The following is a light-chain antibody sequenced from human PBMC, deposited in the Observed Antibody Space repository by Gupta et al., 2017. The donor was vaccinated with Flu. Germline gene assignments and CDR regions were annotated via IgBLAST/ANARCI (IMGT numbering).Light chain of an antibody. CDR2: HAS. J-gene: IGKJ2*01. V-gene: IGKV1-33*01. CDR3: YQCHFLRNT. Sequence: DSQIIQSPSSPSASISDRVTISCQANQDMCYYLNCYQQKPSKAHKLLLFHASNAEAGVPSSFSACSCGGAFTFVIISIEGLDFATFSFYQCHFLRNTFGQGTKLEIK. CDR1: QDMCYY.